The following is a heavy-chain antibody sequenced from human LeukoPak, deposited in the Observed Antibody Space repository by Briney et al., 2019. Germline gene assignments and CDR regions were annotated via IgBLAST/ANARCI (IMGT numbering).Heavy chain of an antibody. Sequence: ASVKVSCKASGYTFTGYYMHWVRQAPGQGLEWMGIINPSGGSTSYAQKFQGRVTMTRDTSTSTVYMELSSLRSEDTAVYYCARQYYDFWSGSNGPTGYWGQGTLVTVSS. CDR1: GYTFTGYY. D-gene: IGHD3-3*01. J-gene: IGHJ4*02. V-gene: IGHV1-46*01. CDR3: ARQYYDFWSGSNGPTGY. CDR2: INPSGGST.